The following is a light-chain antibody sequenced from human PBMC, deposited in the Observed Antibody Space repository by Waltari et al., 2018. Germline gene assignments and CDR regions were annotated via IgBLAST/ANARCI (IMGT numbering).Light chain of an antibody. CDR1: SSDVGGYNY. CDR3: SSYISSSTLEL. CDR2: DVS. Sequence: QSALTQPASVSGSPGQSITISCTGTSSDVGGYNYVSWYQQHPGKAPKLMIYDVSNRPSGFANRFPGSKAGNTASRTISGLQAEDEADYYCSSYISSSTLELFGGGTSLTVL. J-gene: IGLJ2*01. V-gene: IGLV2-14*03.